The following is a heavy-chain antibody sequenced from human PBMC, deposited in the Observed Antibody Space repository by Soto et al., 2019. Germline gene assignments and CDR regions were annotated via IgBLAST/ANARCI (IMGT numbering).Heavy chain of an antibody. Sequence: SETLSLTCTVSGGSISSYYWSWIRQPPGKGLEWICFIYYSGSTNYNPSLKSRVTISVDTSKNQFSLKLSSVTAADTAVYYCARHLLLYYYDSSGYYLRDAFDIWGQGTMVTVSS. V-gene: IGHV4-59*08. J-gene: IGHJ3*02. CDR2: IYYSGST. CDR3: ARHLLLYYYDSSGYYLRDAFDI. CDR1: GGSISSYY. D-gene: IGHD3-22*01.